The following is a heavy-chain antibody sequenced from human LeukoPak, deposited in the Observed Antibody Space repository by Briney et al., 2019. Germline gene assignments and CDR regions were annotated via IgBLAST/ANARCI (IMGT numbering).Heavy chain of an antibody. V-gene: IGHV1-69*13. CDR2: IIPIFGTA. D-gene: IGHD3-3*01. CDR1: GGTFTIYA. J-gene: IGHJ3*02. CDR3: ARGLTYYDFWSGHKGAFDI. Sequence: ASVKVSCTTSGGTFTIYAISWVRQAPGQGLEWMGGIIPIFGTANYAQKFQGRVTITADESTSTAYMEVSSLRSEDTAVYYCARGLTYYDFWSGHKGAFDIWGQGTMVTVSS.